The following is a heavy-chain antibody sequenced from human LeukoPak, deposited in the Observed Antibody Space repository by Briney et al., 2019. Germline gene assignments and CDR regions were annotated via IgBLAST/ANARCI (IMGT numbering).Heavy chain of an antibody. Sequence: GGSLRLSCAASGFTFSGSAMHWVRQASGKGLEWVGRIRSKANSYATAYAASVKGRFTISRDDSKNTAYLQMNSLETEDTAVYYCTRTYDGGNFPFDYWGQGTLVTVSS. V-gene: IGHV3-73*01. J-gene: IGHJ4*02. D-gene: IGHD4-23*01. CDR1: GFTFSGSA. CDR3: TRTYDGGNFPFDY. CDR2: IRSKANSYAT.